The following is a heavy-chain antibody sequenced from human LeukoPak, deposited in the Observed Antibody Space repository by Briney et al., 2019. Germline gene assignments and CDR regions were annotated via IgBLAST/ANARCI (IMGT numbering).Heavy chain of an antibody. CDR3: ARDYLHSYYYDSSGYYPYYFDY. D-gene: IGHD3-22*01. V-gene: IGHV3-21*01. Sequence: PGGSLRLSCAASGFTFSSYSMNWVRQAPGKGLEWVSSISSSSSYIYYADSVKGRFTISRDNAKNSLYLQMNSLRAEDTAVYYCARDYLHSYYYDSSGYYPYYFDYWGQGTLVTVSS. CDR1: GFTFSSYS. CDR2: ISSSSSYI. J-gene: IGHJ4*02.